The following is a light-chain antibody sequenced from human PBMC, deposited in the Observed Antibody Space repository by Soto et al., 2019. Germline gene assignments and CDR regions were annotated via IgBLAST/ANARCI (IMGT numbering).Light chain of an antibody. CDR1: QSISSY. CDR3: QQYNSYWT. CDR2: AES. V-gene: IGKV1-39*01. J-gene: IGKJ1*01. Sequence: DIKMNKSPASLSASIGDRVTITCRASQSISSYLNWYQQKPGKAPKLLIYAESSLQSGAPSRFSGSGSGTDFTLTISSLQPDDFATYYCQQYNSYWTFGQGTKVDI.